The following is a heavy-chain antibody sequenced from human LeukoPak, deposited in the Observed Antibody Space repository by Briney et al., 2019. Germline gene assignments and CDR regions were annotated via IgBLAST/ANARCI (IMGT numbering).Heavy chain of an antibody. CDR2: ISSSRSYI. J-gene: IGHJ4*02. V-gene: IGHV3-21*01. CDR3: ASRKLGNDY. D-gene: IGHD7-27*01. Sequence: GGSLRLSCAASGFTFSSYSMNWVRQAPGKGLEWVSFISSSRSYIYYADSVKGRFTISRDNAKNSLYLQMNSLRAEDTAVYYCASRKLGNDYWGQGTLVTVSS. CDR1: GFTFSSYS.